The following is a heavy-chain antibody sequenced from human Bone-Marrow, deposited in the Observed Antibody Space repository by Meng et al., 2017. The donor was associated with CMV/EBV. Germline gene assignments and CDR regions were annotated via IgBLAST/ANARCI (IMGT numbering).Heavy chain of an antibody. D-gene: IGHD6-6*01. CDR2: SSSSSSYI. V-gene: IGHV3-21*01. J-gene: IGHJ6*02. CDR1: FSSYG. Sequence: FSSYGIHWVRQAPGNGLEWVSSSSSSSSYIYYADSVKGRFTISRDNAKNSLYLQMNSLRAEDTAVYYCARTRYSSSSRDYYYYGMDVWGQGTTVTVSS. CDR3: ARTRYSSSSRDYYYYGMDV.